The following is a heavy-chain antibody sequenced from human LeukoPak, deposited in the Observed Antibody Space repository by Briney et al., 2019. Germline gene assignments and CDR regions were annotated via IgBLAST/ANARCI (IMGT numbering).Heavy chain of an antibody. CDR1: GFTFSSYA. CDR3: AKVDDDFWSGYFDY. D-gene: IGHD3-3*01. CDR2: ISGSGGSS. V-gene: IGHV3-23*01. J-gene: IGHJ4*02. Sequence: PGGSLRLSCAASGFTFSSYAMSWVRQAPGKGLEWVSAISGSGGSSYYADSVKGRFTISSDNSKNTLYLQMNSLRAEDTAVYYCAKVDDDFWSGYFDYWGQGTLVTVSS.